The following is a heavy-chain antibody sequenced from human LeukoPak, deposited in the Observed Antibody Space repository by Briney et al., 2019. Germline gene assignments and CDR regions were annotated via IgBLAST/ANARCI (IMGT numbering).Heavy chain of an antibody. CDR1: GGSISSSSYY. V-gene: IGHV4-61*05. CDR2: IYYSGST. D-gene: IGHD6-13*01. Sequence: SETLSLTCTVSGGSISSSSYYWSWIRQPPGKGLEWIGYIYYSGSTNYNPSLKSRVTISVDTSKNQFSLKLSSVTAADTAVYYCARLKQQLRAFDIWGQGTMVTVSS. CDR3: ARLKQQLRAFDI. J-gene: IGHJ3*02.